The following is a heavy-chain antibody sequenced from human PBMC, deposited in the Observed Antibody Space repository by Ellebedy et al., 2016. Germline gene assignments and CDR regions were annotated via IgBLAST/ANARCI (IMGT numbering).Heavy chain of an antibody. Sequence: SETLSLTCTVSGGSISSYYWSWIRQPPGKGLEWIGYIYYSGSTNYNPSLKSRVTISVDTSKNQFSLKLSSVTAADTAVYYCARAVGVGDVDYWGQGTLVTVSS. V-gene: IGHV4-59*01. J-gene: IGHJ4*02. CDR3: ARAVGVGDVDY. CDR1: GGSISSYY. CDR2: IYYSGST. D-gene: IGHD1-26*01.